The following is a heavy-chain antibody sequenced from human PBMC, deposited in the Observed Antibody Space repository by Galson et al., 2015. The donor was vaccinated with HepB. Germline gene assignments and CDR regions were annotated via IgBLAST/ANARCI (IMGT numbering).Heavy chain of an antibody. V-gene: IGHV3-30*18. CDR2: ISNDGINE. CDR3: AKESRPIELPMYYFDY. Sequence: SLRLSCAASGFTFSSYGMHWVRQAPGKGLEWVAVISNDGINEYYADSVKGRFTISRDNSKNTLFLQMHSLRAEDTAVYYCAKESRPIELPMYYFDYWGQGTLVTVSS. D-gene: IGHD5-24*01. CDR1: GFTFSSYG. J-gene: IGHJ4*02.